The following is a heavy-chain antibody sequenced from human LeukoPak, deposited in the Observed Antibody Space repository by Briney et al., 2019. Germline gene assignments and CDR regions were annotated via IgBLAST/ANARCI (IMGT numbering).Heavy chain of an antibody. J-gene: IGHJ4*02. CDR1: GFTFSSYA. V-gene: IGHV3-23*01. Sequence: PGGSLRLSCAASGFTFSSYAMRWVRQAPGKGLEWVSVISGSGGSTNYADSVKGRFTISRDNSKNTLYLQMNSLRAEDTAVYYCAKADSSSRPVLHYWGQGTLVTVSS. CDR2: ISGSGGST. CDR3: AKADSSSRPVLHY. D-gene: IGHD6-13*01.